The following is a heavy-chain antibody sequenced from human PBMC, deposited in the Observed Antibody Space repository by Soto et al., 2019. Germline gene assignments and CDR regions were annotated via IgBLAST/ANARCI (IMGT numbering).Heavy chain of an antibody. CDR2: IYYTGST. V-gene: IGHV4-59*12. D-gene: IGHD3-10*01. CDR1: GISINTYY. CDR3: ARTLSGFTYGSRQFYFDY. Sequence: SETLSLTCTVSGISINTYYWTWIRQSPGKGLEWIGYIYYTGSTNYNPSLKSRVTMSVDTSKNQFSLTLTSVTAADTAVYYCARTLSGFTYGSRQFYFDYWGQGTLVTVSS. J-gene: IGHJ4*02.